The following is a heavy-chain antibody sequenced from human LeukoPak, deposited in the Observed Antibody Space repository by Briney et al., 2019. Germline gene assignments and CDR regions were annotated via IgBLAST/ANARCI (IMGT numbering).Heavy chain of an antibody. D-gene: IGHD3-22*01. CDR3: AKDYDSSGYYSGYFDY. CDR1: GFNFHDYA. CDR2: ISGDGGSA. Sequence: GGSLRLSCAASGFNFHDYAMHWVRQAPGKGLEWVSLISGDGGSAYYADSMKGRFTISRDNSKDSLYLQMNSLRAEDMALYYCAKDYDSSGYYSGYFDYWGQGTLVTVSS. V-gene: IGHV3-43*02. J-gene: IGHJ4*02.